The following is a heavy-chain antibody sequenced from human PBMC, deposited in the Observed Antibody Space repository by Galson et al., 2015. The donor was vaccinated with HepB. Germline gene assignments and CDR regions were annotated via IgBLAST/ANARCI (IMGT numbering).Heavy chain of an antibody. D-gene: IGHD2-2*03. CDR3: ALTESGYCSSTSCYAPFDY. CDR1: GGTFSSYA. J-gene: IGHJ4*02. V-gene: IGHV1-69*13. Sequence: SVKVSCKASGGTFSSYAISWVRQAPGQGLEWMGGIIPIFGKANYAQKFQGRVTITADESTSTAYMELSSLRSEDTAVYYCALTESGYCSSTSCYAPFDYWGQGTLVTVSS. CDR2: IIPIFGKA.